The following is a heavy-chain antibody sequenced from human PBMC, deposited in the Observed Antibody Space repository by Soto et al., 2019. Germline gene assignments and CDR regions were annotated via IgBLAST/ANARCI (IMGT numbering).Heavy chain of an antibody. D-gene: IGHD1-26*01. CDR2: ISAYNGNT. V-gene: IGHV1-18*01. Sequence: ASVKVSCKTSGYIFSNFGISWMRQVPGQGLEWMGWISAYNGNTNYAQKFQDRVTLTTDTSTNTAYMELRSLRSDDTAVYYCERESAGGVGTTSYWGQGTLVTVCS. CDR3: ERESAGGVGTTSY. J-gene: IGHJ4*02. CDR1: GYIFSNFG.